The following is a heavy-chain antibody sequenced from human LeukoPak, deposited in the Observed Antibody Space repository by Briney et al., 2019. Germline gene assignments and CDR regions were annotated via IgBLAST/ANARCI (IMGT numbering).Heavy chain of an antibody. CDR3: ARLGLEAYDSSGYYYFDY. D-gene: IGHD3-22*01. V-gene: IGHV1-69*04. J-gene: IGHJ4*02. CDR2: IIPILGIA. Sequence: SVKVSCKASGGTFSSYAISWVRQAPGQGLEWMGRIIPILGIANYAQKFQGRVTITADKSTSTAYMELSSLRSEDTAMYYCARLGLEAYDSSGYYYFDYWGQGTLVTVSS. CDR1: GGTFSSYA.